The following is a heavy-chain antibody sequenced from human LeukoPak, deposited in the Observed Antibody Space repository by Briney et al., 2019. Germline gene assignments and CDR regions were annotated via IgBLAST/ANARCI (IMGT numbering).Heavy chain of an antibody. CDR2: IYTSGST. Sequence: SETLSLTCTVSGGSISSYYWSWIRQPAGKGLEWIGRIYTSGSTNYNPSLKSRVTMSVDTSKNQFSLKLSSVTAADTAVYYCARAIEVGAMTPFDYWGQGTLVTVSS. D-gene: IGHD1-26*01. CDR3: ARAIEVGAMTPFDY. CDR1: GGSISSYY. V-gene: IGHV4-4*07. J-gene: IGHJ4*02.